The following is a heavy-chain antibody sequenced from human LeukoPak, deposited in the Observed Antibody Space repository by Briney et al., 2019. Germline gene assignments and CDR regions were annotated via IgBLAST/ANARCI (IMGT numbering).Heavy chain of an antibody. V-gene: IGHV3-48*02. CDR2: ISSSSSTI. D-gene: IGHD1-26*01. CDR3: ARPRGAGATRLLSYFDY. Sequence: GGSLRLSCAASGFTFSSYSMNWVRQAPGKGLEWVSYISSSSSTIYYADSVKGRFTISRDNAKNSLYLQMNSLRDEDTAVYYCARPRGAGATRLLSYFDYWGQGTLVTVSS. CDR1: GFTFSSYS. J-gene: IGHJ4*02.